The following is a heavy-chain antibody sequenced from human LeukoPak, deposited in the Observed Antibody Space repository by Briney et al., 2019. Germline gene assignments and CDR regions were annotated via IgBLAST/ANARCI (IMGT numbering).Heavy chain of an antibody. J-gene: IGHJ5*02. CDR3: ARHSSIAAAGEVALNWFDP. CDR1: GGSISSGDYY. Sequence: SETLSLTCTVSGGSISSGDYYWGWIRQPPGKGLEWIGYIYYSGSTYYNPSLKSRVTISVDTSKNQFSLKLSSVTAADTAVYYCARHSSIAAAGEVALNWFDPWGQGTLVTVSS. D-gene: IGHD6-13*01. V-gene: IGHV4-39*01. CDR2: IYYSGST.